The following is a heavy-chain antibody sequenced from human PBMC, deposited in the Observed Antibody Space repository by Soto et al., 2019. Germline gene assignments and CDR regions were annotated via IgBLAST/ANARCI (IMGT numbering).Heavy chain of an antibody. CDR1: GGSISTGGYY. V-gene: IGHV4-31*03. Sequence: SETLSLTCTIWGGSISTGGYYWNWIRQHPGKGLEWIGYFYYSGSTYYNPSLKSRVTISVNTSKNQFSLKLSSVTAADTAVYYCARSVFPCGQRTLVTVS. CDR3: ARSVFP. J-gene: IGHJ5*02. CDR2: FYYSGST.